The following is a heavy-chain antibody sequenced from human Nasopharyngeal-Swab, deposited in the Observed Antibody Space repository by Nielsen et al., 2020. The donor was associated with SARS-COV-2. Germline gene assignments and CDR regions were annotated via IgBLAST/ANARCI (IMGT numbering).Heavy chain of an antibody. CDR3: VRLSIATAGVDY. J-gene: IGHJ4*02. Sequence: GGSLRLSCAASGFTFSSYAMSWVRQAPGKGLEWVANINQDGSEKYYLDSVEGRFTISRDNPKNSLYLQMNSLRAEDTAVFYCVRLSIATAGVDYWGQGTLVTVSS. D-gene: IGHD6-13*01. CDR2: INQDGSEK. V-gene: IGHV3-7*01. CDR1: GFTFSSYA.